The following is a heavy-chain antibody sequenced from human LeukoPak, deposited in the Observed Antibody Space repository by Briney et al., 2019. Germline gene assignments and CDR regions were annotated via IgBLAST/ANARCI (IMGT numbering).Heavy chain of an antibody. J-gene: IGHJ2*01. Sequence: SQTLSLTCTVSGGSISSGDYYWSWIRQPPGKGLEWFGYIYYSGSTYYNPSLKSRVTISVDTSKNQFSLKLSSVTAADTAVYYCARLAPAGSWYFDLWGCGTLVTVSS. CDR2: IYYSGST. CDR1: GGSISSGDYY. D-gene: IGHD2-15*01. CDR3: ARLAPAGSWYFDL. V-gene: IGHV4-30-4*08.